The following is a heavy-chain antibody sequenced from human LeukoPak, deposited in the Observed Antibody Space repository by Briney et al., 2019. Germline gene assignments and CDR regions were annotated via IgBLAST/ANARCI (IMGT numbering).Heavy chain of an antibody. CDR2: IYYSGST. CDR1: GGPFSGYY. J-gene: IGHJ4*02. V-gene: IGHV4-59*01. Sequence: SETLSLTCAVYGGPFSGYYWSWIRQPPGKGLEWIGYIYYSGSTNYNPSLKSRVTISVDTSKNQFSLKLSSVTAADTAVYYCAWFGEFDDYWGQGTLVTVSS. CDR3: AWFGEFDDY. D-gene: IGHD3-10*01.